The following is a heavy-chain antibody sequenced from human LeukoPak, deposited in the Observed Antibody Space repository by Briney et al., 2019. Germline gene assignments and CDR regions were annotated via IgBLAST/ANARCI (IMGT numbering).Heavy chain of an antibody. D-gene: IGHD5-18*01. CDR2: IYYSGST. J-gene: IGHJ3*02. CDR1: GGSISSYY. V-gene: IGHV4-59*08. Sequence: SETLSLTCTVSGGSISSYYWSWIRQPPGKGLEWIGYIYYSGSTNYNPSLKSRVTISVDTSKYQFSLKLSSVTAADTAVYYCARQDTAIIADAFDIWGQGTMVTVSS. CDR3: ARQDTAIIADAFDI.